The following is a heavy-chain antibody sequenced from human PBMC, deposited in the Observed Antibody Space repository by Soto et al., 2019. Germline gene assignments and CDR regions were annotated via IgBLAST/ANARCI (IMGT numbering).Heavy chain of an antibody. CDR2: MKDGGST. CDR1: GFSVGSNF. Sequence: PGGSLRLSCAASGFSVGSNFMTWVRQAPGKGLEWVSVMKDGGSTNYADSVKGRFTVSRDNSKNTLYLQMNSLRVEDTAVYYCARDLAVAGTASGYWGQGTLVTVSS. D-gene: IGHD6-19*01. CDR3: ARDLAVAGTASGY. V-gene: IGHV3-53*01. J-gene: IGHJ4*02.